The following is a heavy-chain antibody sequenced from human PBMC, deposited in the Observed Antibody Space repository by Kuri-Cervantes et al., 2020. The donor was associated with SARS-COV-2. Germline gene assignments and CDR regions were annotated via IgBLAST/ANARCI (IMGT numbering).Heavy chain of an antibody. D-gene: IGHD1-1*01. CDR3: VRDGDHWNFDY. CDR2: ISSSGSTI. J-gene: IGHJ4*02. V-gene: IGHV3-48*03. Sequence: LSLTCAASGFTFSSYAMNWVRQAPGKGLEWVSYISSSGSTIYYADSVKGRFTISRDNAKNSLYLQMNSLRAEDTAVYYCVRDGDHWNFDYWGQGTLVTVSS. CDR1: GFTFSSYA.